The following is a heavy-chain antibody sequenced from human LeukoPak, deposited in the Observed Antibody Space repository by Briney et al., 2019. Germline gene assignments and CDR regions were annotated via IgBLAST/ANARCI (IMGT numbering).Heavy chain of an antibody. CDR1: GFTFSSYS. Sequence: GGPLRLSCAASGFTFSSYSMNWVRQAPGKGLEWVSYISSSSSTIYYADSVKGRFTIPRDNAKNSLYLQMNSLRAEDTAVYYCARDRSSGWYRLDYWGQGTLVTVSS. J-gene: IGHJ4*02. V-gene: IGHV3-48*01. CDR3: ARDRSSGWYRLDY. D-gene: IGHD6-19*01. CDR2: ISSSSSTI.